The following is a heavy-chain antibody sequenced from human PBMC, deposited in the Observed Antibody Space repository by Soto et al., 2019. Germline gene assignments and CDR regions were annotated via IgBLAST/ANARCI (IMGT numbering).Heavy chain of an antibody. D-gene: IGHD3-10*01. Sequence: GGSLRLSCAASGFTFSSYEMNWVRQAPGKGLEWVSYISSSGSTIYYADSVKGRFTISRDNAKNSLYLQMNSLRAEDSAFYYCAKTALPYGSGSYYNSNWFDPWGQGTLVTVSS. CDR1: GFTFSSYE. J-gene: IGHJ5*02. CDR3: AKTALPYGSGSYYNSNWFDP. V-gene: IGHV3-48*03. CDR2: ISSSGSTI.